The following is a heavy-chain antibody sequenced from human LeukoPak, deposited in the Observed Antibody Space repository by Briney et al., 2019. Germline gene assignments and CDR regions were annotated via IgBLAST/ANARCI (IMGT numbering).Heavy chain of an antibody. D-gene: IGHD3-10*01. J-gene: IGHJ6*03. V-gene: IGHV4-38-2*02. Sequence: SETLSLTCAVSGYSISSGYYWGWIRQPPGKGLEWIGSIYHSGSTYYNPSLKSRVTISVDTSKNQFSLKLSSVTAADTAVYYCARDRELLWFGELSEYYYMDVWGKGTTATVSS. CDR1: GYSISSGYY. CDR3: ARDRELLWFGELSEYYYMDV. CDR2: IYHSGST.